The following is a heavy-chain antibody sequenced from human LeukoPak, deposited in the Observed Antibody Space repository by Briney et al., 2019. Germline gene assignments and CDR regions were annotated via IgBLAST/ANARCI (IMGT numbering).Heavy chain of an antibody. CDR2: ISNSGST. CDR3: ARSRDGYNLGY. Sequence: ASETLSLTCNVSGGSISYYYWTWIRQPPGRGLEWIGSISNSGSTNYNPSLKSRVTISVDTSKNQISLKLSSVTAADTAVYYCARSRDGYNLGYWGQGTLVTVSS. D-gene: IGHD5-24*01. CDR1: GGSISYYY. V-gene: IGHV4-59*01. J-gene: IGHJ4*02.